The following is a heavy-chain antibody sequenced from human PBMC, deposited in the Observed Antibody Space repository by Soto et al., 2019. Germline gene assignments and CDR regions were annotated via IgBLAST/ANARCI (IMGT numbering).Heavy chain of an antibody. J-gene: IGHJ6*02. CDR2: IIPIFGTA. V-gene: IGHV1-69*13. CDR3: ARDGKQQLAYYYYYGMDV. D-gene: IGHD6-13*01. Sequence: ASVKVSCKASGGTFSSYAISWVRQAPGQGLEWMGGIIPIFGTANYAQKFQGRVTITADESTSTAYMELSSLRSEDTAVYYCARDGKQQLAYYYYYGMDVWGQGTTVTVSS. CDR1: GGTFSSYA.